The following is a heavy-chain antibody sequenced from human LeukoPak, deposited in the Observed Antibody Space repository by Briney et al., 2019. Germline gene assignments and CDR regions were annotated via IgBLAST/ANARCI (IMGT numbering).Heavy chain of an antibody. J-gene: IGHJ6*03. V-gene: IGHV3-20*04. CDR3: ARGAAADLYYMDV. Sequence: GGSLRLSCAASGFTLDDYGMSWVRQAPGKGLEWVSGINWNGGSTGYADSVKGRFTMSRDNAKNSLYLQMNSLRAEDTALYYCARGAAADLYYMDVWGKGTTVTVSS. CDR1: GFTLDDYG. D-gene: IGHD6-13*01. CDR2: INWNGGST.